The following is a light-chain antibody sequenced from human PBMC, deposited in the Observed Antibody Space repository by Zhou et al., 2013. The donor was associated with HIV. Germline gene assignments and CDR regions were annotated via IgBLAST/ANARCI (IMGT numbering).Light chain of an antibody. CDR1: QSISGY. J-gene: IGKJ4*01. V-gene: IGKV1-5*03. Sequence: DIQMTQSPSSLSASVGDTVTITCRASQSISGYLNWYQQKPGKAPNLLIYQASTLESGVPSRFSGSGSGTEFTLTISSLQPDDFATYYCQQYNSYSLTFGGGTKVEIK. CDR3: QQYNSYSLT. CDR2: QAS.